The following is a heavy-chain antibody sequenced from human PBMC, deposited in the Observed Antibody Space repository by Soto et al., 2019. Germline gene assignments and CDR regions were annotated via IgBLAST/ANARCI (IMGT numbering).Heavy chain of an antibody. J-gene: IGHJ3*02. CDR1: GYSFTSYW. CDR3: ARHGVPMIVVADIIHDAFDI. Sequence: PGESLKISCKGSGYSFTSYWISWVRQMPGKGLEWMGRIDPSDSYTNYSPSFQGHVTISADKSISTAYLQWSSLKASDTAMYYCARHGVPMIVVADIIHDAFDIWGQGTMVTVSS. V-gene: IGHV5-10-1*01. D-gene: IGHD3-22*01. CDR2: IDPSDSYT.